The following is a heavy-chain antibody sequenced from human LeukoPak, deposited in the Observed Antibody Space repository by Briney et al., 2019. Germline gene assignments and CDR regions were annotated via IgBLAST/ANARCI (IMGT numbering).Heavy chain of an antibody. CDR2: IYHSGST. J-gene: IGHJ4*02. V-gene: IGHV4-4*02. CDR3: ARVAAAGPYYFDY. CDR1: GGSISSSNW. Sequence: SETLSLTCAVSGGSISSSNWWSWVRQPPGKGLEWIGEIYHSGSTNYNPSLKSRVTISVDKSKNQFSLKLSSVTAADTAVYYCARVAAAGPYYFDYWGQGTLVTVSS. D-gene: IGHD6-13*01.